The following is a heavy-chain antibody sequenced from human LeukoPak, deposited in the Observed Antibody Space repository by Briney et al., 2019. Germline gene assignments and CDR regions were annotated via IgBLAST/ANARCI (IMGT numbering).Heavy chain of an antibody. CDR1: GFTFSDYY. D-gene: IGHD3-22*01. V-gene: IGHV3-11*04. CDR3: ATYSSLNRREFQY. Sequence: PGGSLRLSCAASGFTFSDYYMSWVRQAPGKGLEWVSYISSSGNTISYADSVKGRFTISRDNAKNSLYLQMNSLRAEDTALYYCATYSSLNRREFQYWGQGTLLTVSS. J-gene: IGHJ1*01. CDR2: ISSSGNTI.